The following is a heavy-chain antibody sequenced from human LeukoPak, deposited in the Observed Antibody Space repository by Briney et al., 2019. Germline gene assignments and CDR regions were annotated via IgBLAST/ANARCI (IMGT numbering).Heavy chain of an antibody. Sequence: GSLRLSCAASGFTFSNYAMSWVRQTPEKGLEWIGSIYYSGSTYYNPSLKSRVTISVDTSKNQFSLKLSSVTAADTAVYYCARGGRSEPTWGQGTLVTVSS. V-gene: IGHV4-39*01. CDR3: ARGGRSEPT. J-gene: IGHJ4*02. CDR2: IYYSGST. CDR1: GFTFSNYA. D-gene: IGHD1-14*01.